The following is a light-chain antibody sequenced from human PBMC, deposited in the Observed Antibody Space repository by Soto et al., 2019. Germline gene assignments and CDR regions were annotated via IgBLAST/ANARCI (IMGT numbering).Light chain of an antibody. V-gene: IGLV2-18*02. CDR1: SSDVGSYNR. J-gene: IGLJ3*02. CDR3: SSFTSSNTWV. Sequence: QSVLTQPPSVSGSPGQSVTISCTGTSSDVGSYNRVSWYQQPPGTAPKLMIYEVSNRPSGVPDRFFGSKSGNTASLTISGLQAEDEADYYCSSFTSSNTWVFCGGTKLTVL. CDR2: EVS.